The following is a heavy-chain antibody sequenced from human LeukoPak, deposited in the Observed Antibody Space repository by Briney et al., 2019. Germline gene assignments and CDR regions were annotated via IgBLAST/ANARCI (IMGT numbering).Heavy chain of an antibody. D-gene: IGHD2-15*01. CDR2: INHSGST. CDR3: AREVLKVAAKYNWFDP. Sequence: SETLSLTCAVYGGSFSGYYWTWIRQPPGKGLECIGEINHSGSTNYNPSLKSRVTISVDTSKDQFSLKLSSVTAADTAVYYCAREVLKVAAKYNWFDPWGQGTLVTVSS. CDR1: GGSFSGYY. V-gene: IGHV4-34*01. J-gene: IGHJ5*02.